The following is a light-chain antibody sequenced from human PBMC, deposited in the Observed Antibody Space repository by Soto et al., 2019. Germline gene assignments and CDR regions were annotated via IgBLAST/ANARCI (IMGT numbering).Light chain of an antibody. CDR2: GAS. V-gene: IGKV3-15*01. CDR3: QQYNLWPPIT. J-gene: IGKJ5*01. CDR1: QSVKTN. Sequence: EIVMTQSPATLSATPGERATLSCRASQSVKTNLAWYQQHPGQAPRLLIYGASTRATGISPRFSGSGSGTDFTLTISSLRSEDFEMYYCQQYNLWPPITFGPGTRLEIK.